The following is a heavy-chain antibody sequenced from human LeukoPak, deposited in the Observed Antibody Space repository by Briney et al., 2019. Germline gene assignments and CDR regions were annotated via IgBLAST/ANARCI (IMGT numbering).Heavy chain of an antibody. V-gene: IGHV4-59*01. CDR1: GGSISSYY. J-gene: IGHJ5*02. CDR3: ARGLITIFGVDYNWFDP. CDR2: IYYSGST. D-gene: IGHD3-3*01. Sequence: PSETLSLTCTVSGGSISSYYWSWIRQPPGKGLEWIGYIYYSGSTNYNPSLKSRVTISVDTSKNQFSLKLSSVTAADTAVYYCARGLITIFGVDYNWFDPWGQGTLVTVSS.